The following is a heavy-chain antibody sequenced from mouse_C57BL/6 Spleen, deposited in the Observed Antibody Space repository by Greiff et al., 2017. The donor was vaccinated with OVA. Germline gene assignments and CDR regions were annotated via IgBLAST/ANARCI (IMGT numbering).Heavy chain of an antibody. CDR1: GFTFTDYY. Sequence: EVQLVESGGGLVQPGGSLSLSCAASGFTFTDYYMSWVRQPPGQALEWLGFIRNKANGYTTEYSASVKGRFTISRDNSQSILYLQMNALRAEDSATYYCARFTAYAMDYWGQGTSVTVSS. CDR3: ARFTAYAMDY. V-gene: IGHV7-3*01. D-gene: IGHD1-2*01. CDR2: IRNKANGYTT. J-gene: IGHJ4*01.